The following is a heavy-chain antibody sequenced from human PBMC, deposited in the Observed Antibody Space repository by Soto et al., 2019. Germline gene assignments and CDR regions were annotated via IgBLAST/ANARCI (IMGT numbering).Heavy chain of an antibody. V-gene: IGHV4-31*03. J-gene: IGHJ4*02. D-gene: IGHD1-1*01. Sequence: SETLSLTCTVSGVFISSGAYYWSWIRQHPGKGLQWIGNIYYNGNTNYTPSLESRITMSLDTSKNQFSLRLTSVTAADTAVYFCARFSFTGGWYNFDYWGQGDLVTVSS. CDR3: ARFSFTGGWYNFDY. CDR1: GVFISSGAYY. CDR2: IYYNGNT.